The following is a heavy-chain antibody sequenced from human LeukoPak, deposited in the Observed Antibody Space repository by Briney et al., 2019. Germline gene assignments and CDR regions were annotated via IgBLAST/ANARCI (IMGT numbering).Heavy chain of an antibody. CDR1: GGSISSYY. J-gene: IGHJ4*02. D-gene: IGHD3-22*01. CDR2: IYYSGST. V-gene: IGHV4-59*12. CDR3: ARSYYYDSSGEDYFDY. Sequence: SETLSLTCTVSGGSISSYYWSWIRQPPGKGLEWIGYIYYSGSTYYNPSLKSRVTISVDRSKNQFSLKLSPVTAADTAVYYCARSYYYDSSGEDYFDYWGQGTLVTVSS.